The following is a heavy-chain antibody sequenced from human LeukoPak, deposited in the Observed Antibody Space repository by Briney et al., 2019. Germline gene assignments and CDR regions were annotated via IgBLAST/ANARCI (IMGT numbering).Heavy chain of an antibody. D-gene: IGHD5-24*01. V-gene: IGHV3-48*01. J-gene: IGHJ4*02. Sequence: GGSLRLSCAASGFTFSSYSMNWVRQAPGKGLEWISYVSYSSSTIYYADSVKGRFTISRDNAKNTLYLQMNSLRAEDTAVYYCAKSAGDGYRNFDYWGQGTLVTVSS. CDR2: VSYSSSTI. CDR3: AKSAGDGYRNFDY. CDR1: GFTFSSYS.